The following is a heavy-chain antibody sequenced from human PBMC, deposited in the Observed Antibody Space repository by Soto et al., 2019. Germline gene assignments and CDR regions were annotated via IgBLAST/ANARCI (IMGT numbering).Heavy chain of an antibody. V-gene: IGHV4-59*08. CDR3: ARHGAHSGSFIDY. D-gene: IGHD3-10*01. J-gene: IGHJ4*02. Sequence: SETLSLTCTVSGGSISSYYWSWIRQLPGKGLEWIGYIYYSGSTNYNPSLKSRVTISVDTSKNQFSLKLSSVTAADTAVYYCARHGAHSGSFIDYWGQGTLVTVSS. CDR2: IYYSGST. CDR1: GGSISSYY.